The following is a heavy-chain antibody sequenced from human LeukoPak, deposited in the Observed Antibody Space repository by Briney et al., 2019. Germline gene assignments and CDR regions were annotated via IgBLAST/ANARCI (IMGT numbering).Heavy chain of an antibody. V-gene: IGHV4-39*01. D-gene: IGHD3-22*01. CDR3: ARVDYYDSSGSDP. Sequence: PSETLSLTCTVSGGSISSSSYYWGWIRQPPGKGLEWIGSIYYSGSTYYNPSLKSRVTISVDTSKNQFSLKLSSVTAADTAVYYCARVDYYDSSGSDPWGQGTLVTVSS. CDR2: IYYSGST. CDR1: GGSISSSSYY. J-gene: IGHJ5*02.